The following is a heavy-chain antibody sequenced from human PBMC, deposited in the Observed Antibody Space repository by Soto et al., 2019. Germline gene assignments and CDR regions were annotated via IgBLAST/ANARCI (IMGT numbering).Heavy chain of an antibody. CDR3: ARDGGYSYGPFDY. J-gene: IGHJ4*02. CDR2: ISSSSSTI. D-gene: IGHD5-18*01. V-gene: IGHV3-48*01. Sequence: GGSLRLSCAASGFTFSSYSMNWVRQAPGKGLEWVSYISSSSSTIYYADSVKGRFTISRDNAKNSLYLQMNSLRAEDTAVYYCARDGGYSYGPFDYWGQGTLVPVSS. CDR1: GFTFSSYS.